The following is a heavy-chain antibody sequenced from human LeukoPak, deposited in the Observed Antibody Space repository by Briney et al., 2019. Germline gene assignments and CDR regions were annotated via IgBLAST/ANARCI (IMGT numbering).Heavy chain of an antibody. CDR2: IDYSGST. D-gene: IGHD1-26*01. CDR3: ARPIVGATTSHAFDI. CDR1: GVSISHYD. J-gene: IGHJ3*02. V-gene: IGHV4-59*01. Sequence: SETLSLTCTVSGVSISHYDWSWIRRPPGKGLEWIGYIDYSGSTNYNPSLRSRVTISVDTAKNQFSLRLSSMTAADTAVYYCARPIVGATTSHAFDIWGQGTMITVSS.